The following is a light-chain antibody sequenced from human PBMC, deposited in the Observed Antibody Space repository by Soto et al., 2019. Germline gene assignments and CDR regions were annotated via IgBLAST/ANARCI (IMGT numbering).Light chain of an antibody. V-gene: IGLV1-44*01. CDR1: SSNIGSNT. Sequence: QSVLTQPPSASGTPGQRVTISCSGSSSNIGSNTINWYQQLPGTDPKLLIYSNNQQPSGVPDRFSGSKSGTSASLAISGRQSEDEADYYCAAWDDSLNGHVVFGGGTKVTVL. CDR3: AAWDDSLNGHVV. J-gene: IGLJ2*01. CDR2: SNN.